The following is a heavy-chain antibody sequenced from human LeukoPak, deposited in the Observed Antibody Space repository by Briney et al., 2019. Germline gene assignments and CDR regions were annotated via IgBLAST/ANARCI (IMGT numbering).Heavy chain of an antibody. V-gene: IGHV4-59*01. CDR3: ARGSDGYRFDP. Sequence: ASETLSLTCTVSGDSMSNYHWTWTRQSPGKGLEYIGYIYNIGTTNYNPPLKSRVTISVDMSKKQFSLKLNSVTAADTAVYYCARGSDGYRFDPWGQGTLVTVSS. CDR1: GDSMSNYH. J-gene: IGHJ5*02. CDR2: IYNIGTT. D-gene: IGHD5-18*01.